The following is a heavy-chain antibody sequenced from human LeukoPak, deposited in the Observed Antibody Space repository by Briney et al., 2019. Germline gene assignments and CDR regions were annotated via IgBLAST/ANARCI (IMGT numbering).Heavy chain of an antibody. CDR3: ARVRRRTTGYSDFDH. CDR1: GGSFSGYY. Sequence: SETLSLTCAVYGGSFSGYYWSWIRQPPGKGLEWIGEINHSRSTNYNPSLKSRVTISVDTSKNQFSLKLSSVTAADTAVYFCARVRRRTTGYSDFDHWGQGSLVTVSS. D-gene: IGHD3-9*01. CDR2: INHSRST. V-gene: IGHV4-34*01. J-gene: IGHJ4*02.